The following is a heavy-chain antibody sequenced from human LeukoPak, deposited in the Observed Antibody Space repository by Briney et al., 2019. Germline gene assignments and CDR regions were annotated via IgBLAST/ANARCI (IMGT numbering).Heavy chain of an antibody. CDR3: ARVNEAVAGTDY. Sequence: GGSLRLSCAASGFTVSSNYMSWVRQAPGKGLEWVSVIYSGGSTYYADSVKGRFTISRDNSKNTLYLQMNSLRAEDTAVYYCARVNEAVAGTDYWGQGTLVTVSS. CDR1: GFTVSSNY. CDR2: IYSGGST. V-gene: IGHV3-66*01. J-gene: IGHJ4*02. D-gene: IGHD6-19*01.